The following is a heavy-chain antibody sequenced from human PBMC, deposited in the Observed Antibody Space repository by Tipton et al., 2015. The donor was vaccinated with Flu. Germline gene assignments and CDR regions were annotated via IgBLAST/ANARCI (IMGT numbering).Heavy chain of an antibody. CDR3: ARSTYYYGSGSSDY. D-gene: IGHD3-10*01. V-gene: IGHV4-38-2*02. CDR2: ISHSGRT. J-gene: IGHJ4*02. CDR1: NYSISSGYY. Sequence: GSLRLSCSVSNYSISSGYYWGWIRQPPGKGLEWIGCISHSGRTYYNPSLKSRVTILVDTAKNQFSQRLTSVTAADTAVYYCARSTYYYGSGSSDYWGQGTLVTVSS.